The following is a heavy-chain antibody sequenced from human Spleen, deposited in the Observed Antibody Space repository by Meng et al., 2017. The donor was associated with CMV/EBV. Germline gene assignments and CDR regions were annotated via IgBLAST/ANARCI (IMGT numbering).Heavy chain of an antibody. CDR3: ARDQLGYSSPYYYGMDV. CDR2: FVPHFRTN. V-gene: IGHV1-69*13. CDR1: GSSFSPYA. J-gene: IGHJ6*02. Sequence: SVKVSCRASGSSFSPYAISWVRQAPGQGLEWMGGFVPHFRTNNLAQRFQGRVTMTADESTSTVYMELSSLTSEDTAVYFCARDQLGYSSPYYYGMDVWGQGTTVTVSS. D-gene: IGHD5-18*01.